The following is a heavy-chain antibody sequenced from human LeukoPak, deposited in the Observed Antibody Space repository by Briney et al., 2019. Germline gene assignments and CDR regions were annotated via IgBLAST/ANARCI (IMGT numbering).Heavy chain of an antibody. V-gene: IGHV4-38-2*01. Sequence: AXSGYSXRSGXXWGWSRQPPGXXXXXIGXIYHSGSTYYKPSLKRRVTISVDKSKNHFSLKLNSVTAAGTAVSDCASRRYCSSTSCRDGDYWGQGTLVTVSS. CDR3: ASRRYCSSTSCRDGDY. CDR2: IYHSGST. J-gene: IGHJ4*02. D-gene: IGHD2-2*01. CDR1: GYSXRSGXX.